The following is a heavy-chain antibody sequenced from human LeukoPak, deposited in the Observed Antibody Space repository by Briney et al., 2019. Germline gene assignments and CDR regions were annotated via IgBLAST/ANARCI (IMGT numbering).Heavy chain of an antibody. CDR2: IYYSGST. J-gene: IGHJ4*02. Sequence: PSETLSLTCTVSGGSISPYYWNWIRQPPGKGLEWIGYIYYSGSTNYNPSLKSRVTISLDMSKNRFSLKLSSVTAADTAIYYCARDVNCSGNSCYDSWGQGTLVTVSS. CDR1: GGSISPYY. CDR3: ARDVNCSGNSCYDS. D-gene: IGHD2-15*01. V-gene: IGHV4-59*01.